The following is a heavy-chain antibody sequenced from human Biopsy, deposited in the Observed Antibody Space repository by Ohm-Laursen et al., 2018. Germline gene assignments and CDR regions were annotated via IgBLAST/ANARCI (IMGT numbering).Heavy chain of an antibody. Sequence: ASVKVSCKVSGYALNELSMHWVRQVPGKGLEWMGGFAPENGKTVYAQNFQARVSLTEDTSTDTAYMELRSLRSEDTAVYYCTADINVWNVNYWGQGTQVTVSS. D-gene: IGHD1-1*01. CDR3: TADINVWNVNY. CDR2: FAPENGKT. CDR1: GYALNELS. J-gene: IGHJ4*02. V-gene: IGHV1-24*01.